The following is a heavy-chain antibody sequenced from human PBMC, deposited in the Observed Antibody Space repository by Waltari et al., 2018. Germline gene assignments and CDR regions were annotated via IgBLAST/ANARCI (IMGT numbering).Heavy chain of an antibody. Sequence: QLHLQESGPGLVKPSETLSPNCPVSRGSSTSSVYYGGRSPQPTGKGLEWIGSIYYSGGTYYNPSLKSRVTISVDTSKNQFSLKLSSVTAADTAVYYCARTRTVATHYFDYWGQGTLVTVSS. CDR2: IYYSGGT. D-gene: IGHD4-17*01. J-gene: IGHJ4*02. CDR3: ARTRTVATHYFDY. V-gene: IGHV4-39*07. CDR1: RGSSTSSVYY.